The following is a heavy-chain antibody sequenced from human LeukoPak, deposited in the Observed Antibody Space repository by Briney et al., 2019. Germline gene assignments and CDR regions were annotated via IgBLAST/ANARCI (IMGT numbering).Heavy chain of an antibody. CDR1: GFNFPSRE. CDR2: ISSSGTTI. V-gene: IGHV3-48*03. Sequence: GGSLRLSCAASGFNFPSREMNWVRQAPGKGLECVSYISSSGTTIYYADSVKGRFTISRDNSKNTLYLQMNSLRAEDTAVYYCAKALTVGATHIFYYYGMDVWGQGTTVTVSS. J-gene: IGHJ6*02. CDR3: AKALTVGATHIFYYYGMDV. D-gene: IGHD1-26*01.